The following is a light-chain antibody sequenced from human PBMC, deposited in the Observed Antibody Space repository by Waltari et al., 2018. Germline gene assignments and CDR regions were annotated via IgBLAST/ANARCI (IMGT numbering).Light chain of an antibody. J-gene: IGLJ2*01. CDR2: DVS. CDR1: SSDSGAYNY. Sequence: LTQPDSVSGSPGQSITISCSGVSSDSGAYNYVSWYRRHPGEAPKVIIYDVSNRPSGVSNRFSGSKSGSTASLTISGLQPEDEAVYYCSSFTSSTTGIFGGGTKLTVL. CDR3: SSFTSSTTGI. V-gene: IGLV2-14*03.